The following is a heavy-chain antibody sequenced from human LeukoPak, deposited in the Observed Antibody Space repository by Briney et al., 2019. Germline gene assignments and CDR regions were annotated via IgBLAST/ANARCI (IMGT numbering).Heavy chain of an antibody. CDR2: ISWNSGSI. CDR1: GFTFDDYA. V-gene: IGHV3-9*01. J-gene: IGHJ4*02. Sequence: GGSLRLSCAASGFTFDDYAMHWVRQAPGKGLEWVSGISWNSGSIVYADSVKGRFTISRDNAKNSLYLQMNSLRAEDTALYYCAKDIFIYRVVVTAALDYWGQGTLVTVSS. D-gene: IGHD2-21*02. CDR3: AKDIFIYRVVVTAALDY.